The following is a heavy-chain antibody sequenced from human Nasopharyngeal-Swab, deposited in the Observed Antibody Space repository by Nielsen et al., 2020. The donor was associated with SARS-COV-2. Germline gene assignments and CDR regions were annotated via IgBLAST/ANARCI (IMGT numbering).Heavy chain of an antibody. CDR2: IYYSGST. J-gene: IGHJ4*02. V-gene: IGHV4-59*08. Sequence: SETLSLTCTVSGGSISSYYWSWIRQPPGKGLEWIGYIYYSGSTNYNPSLKSRVTISVDTSKNQFSLKLSSVTAADTAVYYCARLEYYFDYWGQGTLVTVS. CDR1: GGSISSYY. CDR3: ARLEYYFDY.